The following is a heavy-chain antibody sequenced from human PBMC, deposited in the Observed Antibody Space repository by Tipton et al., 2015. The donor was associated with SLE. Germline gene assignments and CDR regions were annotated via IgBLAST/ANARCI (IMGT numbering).Heavy chain of an antibody. Sequence: TLSLTCAVYGGSFSGYYWSWIRQPPGKGLEWIGEINHSGSTNYNPSLKSRVTISADKSISTAYLQWSSLKASDTAMYYCARRDEQWLVLWGQGTLVTVSS. CDR1: GGSFSGYY. J-gene: IGHJ4*02. CDR3: ARRDEQWLVL. D-gene: IGHD6-19*01. V-gene: IGHV4-34*01. CDR2: INHSGST.